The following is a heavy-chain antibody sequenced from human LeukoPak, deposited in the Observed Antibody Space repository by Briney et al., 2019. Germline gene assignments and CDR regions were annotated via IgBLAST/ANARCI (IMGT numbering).Heavy chain of an antibody. CDR2: INNDGGAK. Sequence: PGGSLRLSCAASGFTLGSYWMAWVRQAPGKGLEWVANINNDGGAKYYVDSVKGRFTISRDNAKNSLYLQMNSLRAEDTAVYYCAGGYGVSHWGQGTLVTVSS. CDR1: GFTLGSYW. V-gene: IGHV3-7*01. J-gene: IGHJ4*02. CDR3: AGGYGVSH. D-gene: IGHD2-8*01.